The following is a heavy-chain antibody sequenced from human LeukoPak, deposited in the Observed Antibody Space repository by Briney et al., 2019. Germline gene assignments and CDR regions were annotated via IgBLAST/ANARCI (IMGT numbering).Heavy chain of an antibody. J-gene: IGHJ4*02. Sequence: GGSLRLSCVASGFTFSSSWVNWVRQAPGKGLEWVANIKYDGSEEYYVDSVKGRFTISRDNAQNSLYLQMNNLRAEDTAVYYCARDVYRSFDYWGQGSLVTVSS. D-gene: IGHD5/OR15-5a*01. V-gene: IGHV3-7*01. CDR2: IKYDGSEE. CDR3: ARDVYRSFDY. CDR1: GFTFSSSW.